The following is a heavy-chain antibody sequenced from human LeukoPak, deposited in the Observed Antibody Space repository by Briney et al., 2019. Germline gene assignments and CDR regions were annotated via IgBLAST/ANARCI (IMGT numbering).Heavy chain of an antibody. V-gene: IGHV3-23*01. CDR3: AKVVRGVLVAFDI. CDR2: ISGSGGST. CDR1: GGSFSGYY. Sequence: PSETLSLTCAVYGGSFSGYYWSWVRQAPGKGLEWVSAISGSGGSTYYADSVKGRFTISRDSSKNTLDLQMNILRAEDTAVYYCAKVVRGVLVAFDIWGQGTMVTVSS. D-gene: IGHD3-10*01. J-gene: IGHJ3*02.